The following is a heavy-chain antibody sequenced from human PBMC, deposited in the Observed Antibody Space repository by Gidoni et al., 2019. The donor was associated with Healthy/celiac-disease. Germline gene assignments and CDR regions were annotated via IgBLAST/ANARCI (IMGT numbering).Heavy chain of an antibody. Sequence: QLQLQESGTGLVTPSETLSLTCTVSGCSISSSSYYWGWIRQPPGKALEWIGSIYYSGSTYYNPSLKSRVTISVDTSKNQFSLKLSSVTAADTAVYYCARDSTYYDILIPSDYWGQGTLVTVSS. CDR3: ARDSTYYDILIPSDY. CDR2: IYYSGST. V-gene: IGHV4-39*02. J-gene: IGHJ4*02. D-gene: IGHD3-9*01. CDR1: GCSISSSSYY.